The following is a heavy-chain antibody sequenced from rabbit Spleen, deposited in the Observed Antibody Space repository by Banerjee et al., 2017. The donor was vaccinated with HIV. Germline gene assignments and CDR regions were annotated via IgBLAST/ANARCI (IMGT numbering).Heavy chain of an antibody. J-gene: IGHJ4*01. CDR3: ARDAAGREDFNL. Sequence: QEQLVESGGGLVQPGGSLKLSCKASGFDFSNYGVTWVRQAPGKGLEWIGYIVPIFGVTYYANWVNGRFTISSHNAQNTLYLQLNSLTAADTATYFCARDAAGREDFNLWGPGTLVTVS. V-gene: IGHV1S47*01. CDR2: IVPIFGVT. CDR1: GFDFSNYG. D-gene: IGHD4-2*01.